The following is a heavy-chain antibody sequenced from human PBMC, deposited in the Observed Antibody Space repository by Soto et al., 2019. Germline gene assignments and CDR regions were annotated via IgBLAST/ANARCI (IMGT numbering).Heavy chain of an antibody. CDR3: ARVAYQSLDN. J-gene: IGHJ4*02. CDR1: GYTLTKNH. D-gene: IGHD3-16*01. CDR2: INPNDGGT. Sequence: QVQLVQSGAEVKKPGASVKVSCKASGYTLTKNHMHWVRQAPGQGLEWMGIINPNDGGTGYAQKFQGRVTMTRDTSTSTVYMELSSLRSEDTALYYCARVAYQSLDNWGQETLVTVSS. V-gene: IGHV1-46*01.